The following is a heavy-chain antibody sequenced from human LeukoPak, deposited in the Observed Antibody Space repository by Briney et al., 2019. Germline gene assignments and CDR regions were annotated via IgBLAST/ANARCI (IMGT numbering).Heavy chain of an antibody. CDR1: GFTFSSYS. CDR3: AGPLEDYYYYGMDV. Sequence: PGGSLRLSCAASGFTFSSYSMNWVRQAPGKGLEWVSYISSSSSTIYYADSVKGRFTISRDNAKNSLYLQMNSLRAEDTAVYYCAGPLEDYYYYGMDVWGQGTTVTVSS. J-gene: IGHJ6*02. V-gene: IGHV3-48*01. CDR2: ISSSSSTI.